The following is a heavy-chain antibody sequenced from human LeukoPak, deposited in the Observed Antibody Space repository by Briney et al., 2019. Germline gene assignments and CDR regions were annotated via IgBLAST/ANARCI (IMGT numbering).Heavy chain of an antibody. J-gene: IGHJ6*02. CDR3: ARPERIGATMDV. V-gene: IGHV4-39*01. CDR2: IYYSGST. Sequence: PSETLSLTCTVSGGSISSSSYYWGWIRRPPGKGLEWIGSIYYSGSTYYNPSLKSRVTISVDTSKNQFSLKLSSVTAADTAVYYCARPERIGATMDVWGQGTTVTVSS. D-gene: IGHD2-15*01. CDR1: GGSISSSSYY.